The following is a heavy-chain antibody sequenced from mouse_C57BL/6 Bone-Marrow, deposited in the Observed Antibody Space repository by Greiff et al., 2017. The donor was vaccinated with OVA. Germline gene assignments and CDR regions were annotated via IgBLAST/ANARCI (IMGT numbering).Heavy chain of an antibody. D-gene: IGHD1-1*01. Sequence: QVQLKQSGPGLVQPSQSLSITCTVSGFSLTSYGVHWVRQSPGKGLEWLGVIWSGGSTDYNAAFISRLSISKDNSKSQVFFKMNSLQADDTAIYYCAREKGRYPFAYWGQGTLVTVSA. CDR1: GFSLTSYG. CDR3: AREKGRYPFAY. V-gene: IGHV2-2*01. CDR2: IWSGGST. J-gene: IGHJ3*01.